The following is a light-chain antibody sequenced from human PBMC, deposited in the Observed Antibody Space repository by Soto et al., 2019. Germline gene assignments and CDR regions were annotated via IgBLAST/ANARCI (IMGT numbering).Light chain of an antibody. CDR1: QSISSW. V-gene: IGKV1-5*03. Sequence: DIQMTQSPSTLSASVGDRVTIICRASQSISSWLAWYQQKPGKAPKLLISKASKLDSGVPSRFSGSGSGTEFNFSISSLQPDYFVTYYCQQYNSFIWSFGRGTKVVIK. CDR2: KAS. CDR3: QQYNSFIWS. J-gene: IGKJ4*02.